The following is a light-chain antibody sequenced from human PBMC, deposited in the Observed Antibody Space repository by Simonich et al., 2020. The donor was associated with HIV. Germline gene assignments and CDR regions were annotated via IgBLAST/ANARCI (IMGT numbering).Light chain of an antibody. CDR1: QSVSTY. Sequence: EIVMTQSPATLSVSPGERATFSCMASQSVSTYLAWYPQKPGQAPRLLIYDASNRATSIPARFSGSGSGTDFTLTISSLEPEDFAVYYCQQRSNWPPIFTFGPGTKVDI. CDR3: QQRSNWPPIFT. CDR2: DAS. J-gene: IGKJ3*01. V-gene: IGKV3-11*01.